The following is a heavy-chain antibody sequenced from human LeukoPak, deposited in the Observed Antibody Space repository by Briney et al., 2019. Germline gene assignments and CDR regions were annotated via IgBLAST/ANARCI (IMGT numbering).Heavy chain of an antibody. V-gene: IGHV1-69*04. D-gene: IGHD2-15*01. CDR1: GGTFSSYA. CDR2: IIPILGIA. J-gene: IGHJ4*02. CDR3: ARGGTPNCSGGSCYDY. Sequence: GASVNVSCKASGGTFSSYAISWVRQAPGQGLEWMGRIIPILGIANYAQKFQGRVTITADKSTSTAYMELSSLRSEDTAVYYCARGGTPNCSGGSCYDYWGQGTLVTVSS.